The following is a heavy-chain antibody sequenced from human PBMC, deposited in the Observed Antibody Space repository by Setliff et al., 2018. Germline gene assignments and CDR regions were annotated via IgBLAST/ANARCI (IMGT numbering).Heavy chain of an antibody. D-gene: IGHD3-9*01. CDR2: ISSSGSTI. CDR3: ACPDILTGLYDY. J-gene: IGHJ4*02. V-gene: IGHV3-48*03. CDR1: GFNFRTYW. Sequence: LRLSCAATGFNFRTYWMHWVRQAPGKGLEWVSYISSSGSTIYYADSVKGRFTISRDNAKNSLYLQMNSLRAEDTAVYYCACPDILTGLYDYWGQGTLVTVSS.